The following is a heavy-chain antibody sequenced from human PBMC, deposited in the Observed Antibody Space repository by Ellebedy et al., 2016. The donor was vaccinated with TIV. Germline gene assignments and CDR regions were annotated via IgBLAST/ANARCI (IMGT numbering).Heavy chain of an antibody. CDR3: ARRQLDPRSPWFGAFDI. CDR1: GYTFSSYW. Sequence: GGSLRLXCRGSGYTFSSYWIGWVRQMPGQGLEWMGIIYPGDSDTRYSPSFQGQVTISADKPTSTAYLQWRSLKASDTAMYYCARRQLDPRSPWFGAFDIWGQGTMVTVSS. V-gene: IGHV5-51*04. CDR2: IYPGDSDT. J-gene: IGHJ3*02. D-gene: IGHD3-10*01.